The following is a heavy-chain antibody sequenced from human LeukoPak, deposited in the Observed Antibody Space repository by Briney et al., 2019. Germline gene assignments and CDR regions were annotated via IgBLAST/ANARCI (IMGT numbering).Heavy chain of an antibody. V-gene: IGHV3-66*02. CDR1: GFTVSTNY. Sequence: GGSLRLSCTASGFTVSTNYMSWVRQAPGERLEWVSVIYRDGFTCYAESVKGRFTVSRDTSKNTVFLQMNSLRVEDTAVFYCARPLWSSPTGIYMDVWGKGTTATVS. CDR3: ARPLWSSPTGIYMDV. CDR2: IYRDGFT. D-gene: IGHD1-14*01. J-gene: IGHJ6*03.